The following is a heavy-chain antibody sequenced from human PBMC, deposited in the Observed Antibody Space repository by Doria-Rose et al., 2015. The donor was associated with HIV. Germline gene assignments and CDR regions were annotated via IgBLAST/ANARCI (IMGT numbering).Heavy chain of an antibody. CDR2: INHNGRS. Sequence: QVQLQQWGAGLVKPSETLSLTCAVFGGSFSGYYWSLIRQPPGKGLEWIGEINHNGRSNYNKSLKSRVSISLDTSKNLFSLKLSSVTAADTAVYYCARGLLRGGWNDVDYYYGMDVWGQGTTVTVSS. D-gene: IGHD1-1*01. CDR3: ARGLLRGGWNDVDYYYGMDV. CDR1: GGSFSGYY. V-gene: IGHV4-34*01. J-gene: IGHJ6*02.